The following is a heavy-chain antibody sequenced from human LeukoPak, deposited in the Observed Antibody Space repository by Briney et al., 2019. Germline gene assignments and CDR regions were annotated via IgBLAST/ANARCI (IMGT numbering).Heavy chain of an antibody. CDR3: ARDRDWGCSYCSY. D-gene: IGHD7-27*01. Sequence: PGSSLRLSCAASGFTFSSYGMHWVRQAPGKGLEGVAVIWFDGSNKYYADSVKGRFTISRDNSKNTLYLQMNSLRAEDTAVYYCARDRDWGCSYCSYSGQGTLVTVSS. J-gene: IGHJ4*02. CDR2: IWFDGSNK. V-gene: IGHV3-33*01. CDR1: GFTFSSYG.